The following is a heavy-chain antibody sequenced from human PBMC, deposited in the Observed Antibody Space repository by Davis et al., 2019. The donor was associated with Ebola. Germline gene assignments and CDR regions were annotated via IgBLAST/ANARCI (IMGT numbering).Heavy chain of an antibody. CDR2: ISYDGSNK. Sequence: PGGSLRLSCAASGFTFSSYAMHWVRQAPGKGLEWVAVISYDGSNKYYADSVKGRFTISRDNSKNTLYLQMNSLRAEDTAVYYCARPREDYYYDSSGYLDYWGQGTLVTVSS. J-gene: IGHJ4*02. CDR1: GFTFSSYA. V-gene: IGHV3-30-3*01. CDR3: ARPREDYYYDSSGYLDY. D-gene: IGHD3-22*01.